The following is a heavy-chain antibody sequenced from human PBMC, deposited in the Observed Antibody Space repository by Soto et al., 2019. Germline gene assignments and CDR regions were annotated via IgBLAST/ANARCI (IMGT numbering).Heavy chain of an antibody. Sequence: QIQLEQSRPELRKPGASVKVSCKASGYIFSNFGISWVRQAPGQGLEWMGWISGYNDNTNYAQKFQDRLRMTTDISTGTAYMELTTLRSEDTAVYYCAKDASSWFYYFYEMDVWGQGTTVTVSS. CDR1: GYIFSNFG. J-gene: IGHJ6*02. V-gene: IGHV1-18*01. D-gene: IGHD2-2*01. CDR3: AKDASSWFYYFYEMDV. CDR2: ISGYNDNT.